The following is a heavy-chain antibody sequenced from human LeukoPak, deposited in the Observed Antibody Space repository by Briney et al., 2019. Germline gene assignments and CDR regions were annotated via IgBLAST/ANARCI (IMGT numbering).Heavy chain of an antibody. V-gene: IGHV4-4*02. CDR2: IFHSGST. J-gene: IGHJ3*01. CDR3: ARDASLQTGAFDV. Sequence: SETLSLTCAVSGGSISRSDWWSWVRQSPGKGLEWIGEIFHSGSTKYNPSLKSRVTISVDKSKNQFSLNLTPVTAADTAMYYCARDASLQTGAFDVWGQGTMVTVSS. CDR1: GGSISRSDW. D-gene: IGHD5-24*01.